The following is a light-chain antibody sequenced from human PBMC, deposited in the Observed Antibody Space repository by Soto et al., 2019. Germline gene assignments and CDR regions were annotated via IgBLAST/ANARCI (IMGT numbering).Light chain of an antibody. Sequence: QSALTQPPSASGTPGPRVTISCSGSSSNIGSNYVYWYQQLPGTPPKLLIYRNNQRPSGVPDRFSGSKSGTSASLAISGLRSEDEADYYCAAWDDSLSGFVVFGGGTQLTVL. J-gene: IGLJ2*01. CDR3: AAWDDSLSGFVV. CDR2: RNN. V-gene: IGLV1-47*01. CDR1: SSNIGSNY.